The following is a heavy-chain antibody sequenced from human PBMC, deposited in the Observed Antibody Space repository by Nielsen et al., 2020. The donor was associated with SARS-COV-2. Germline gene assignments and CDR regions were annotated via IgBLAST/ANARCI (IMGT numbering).Heavy chain of an antibody. V-gene: IGHV3-11*06. D-gene: IGHD4-23*01. Sequence: GESLKISCAASGFTFSDYYMSWIRQAPGKGLEWVSYISSSSSYTNYADSVKGRFTISRDNAKNSLYLQMNSLRAEDTAVYYCARDPDTYGNSKGGFDYWGQGTLVTVSS. CDR3: ARDPDTYGNSKGGFDY. CDR1: GFTFSDYY. J-gene: IGHJ4*02. CDR2: ISSSSSYT.